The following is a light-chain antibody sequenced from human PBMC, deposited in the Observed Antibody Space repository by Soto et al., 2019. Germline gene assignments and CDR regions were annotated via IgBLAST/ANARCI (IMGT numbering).Light chain of an antibody. CDR2: GAS. CDR3: QHYNNSPSWT. V-gene: IGKV3-15*01. J-gene: IGKJ1*01. Sequence: EKVMTQSPATLSMSPGERATLSCRASQSVSSSLAWYQQKPGQAPRLLIYGASTRATGIPARFRGSGSGTEFTLTLRSLHSKYFAVYYCQHYNNSPSWTFGQGTKVEIK. CDR1: QSVSSS.